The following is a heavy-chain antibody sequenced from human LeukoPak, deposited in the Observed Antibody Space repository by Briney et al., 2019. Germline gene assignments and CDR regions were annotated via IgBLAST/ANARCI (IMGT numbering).Heavy chain of an antibody. D-gene: IGHD3-10*01. V-gene: IGHV4-59*08. CDR3: ARLSGRGDAFDI. J-gene: IGHJ3*02. Sequence: TSETLSLTCTVSGGSISSYYWSWIRQPPGKGLEWIGYIYYSGSTNYNPSLKSRVTISVDTSKNQFSLKLSSVTAADTAVYYCARLSGRGDAFDIWGQGTMVTVSS. CDR1: GGSISSYY. CDR2: IYYSGST.